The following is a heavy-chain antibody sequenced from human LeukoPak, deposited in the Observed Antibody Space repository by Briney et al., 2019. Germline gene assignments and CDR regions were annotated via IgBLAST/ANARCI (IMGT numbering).Heavy chain of an antibody. CDR3: AREGYYYDSSGYFAY. V-gene: IGHV3-53*01. CDR2: IFSGVNK. Sequence: GGSLRLSCAASGVTVSSNYMSWVPQAPGEGLEWVSVIFSGVNKCYANSEKARFTISGDNSKNTLYLQMNSLRAEDTAVYYCAREGYYYDSSGYFAYWGQGTLVTVSS. J-gene: IGHJ4*02. D-gene: IGHD3-22*01. CDR1: GVTVSSNY.